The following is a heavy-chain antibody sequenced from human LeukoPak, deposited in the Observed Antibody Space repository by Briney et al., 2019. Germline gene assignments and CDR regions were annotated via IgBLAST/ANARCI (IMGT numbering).Heavy chain of an antibody. J-gene: IGHJ4*02. D-gene: IGHD3-3*02. V-gene: IGHV3-53*01. CDR3: ASLARDY. CDR1: GFIVSNTY. CDR2: IHNDGST. Sequence: PGGSLRLSCAASGFIVSNTYMTWVRQAPGKGLEWVSVIHNDGSTYYEDSVKGRFTVSRDNSKNMVFLRMNSLRVEDTAVYFCASLARDYWGQGTLVSVSS.